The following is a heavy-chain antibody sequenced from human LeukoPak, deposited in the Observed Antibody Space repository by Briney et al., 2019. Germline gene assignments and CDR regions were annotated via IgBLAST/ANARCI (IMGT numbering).Heavy chain of an antibody. Sequence: GESLKISCKGSGYSFTSYWIGWVRQMPGKGLEWMGIIYPGDSDTRYSPSFQGQVTISADKSISTAYLQWSSLKASDTAMYYCARSSSGSGNGGRFDPWGQGTLVTVSS. J-gene: IGHJ5*02. CDR3: ARSSSGSGNGGRFDP. D-gene: IGHD2-15*01. V-gene: IGHV5-51*01. CDR1: GYSFTSYW. CDR2: IYPGDSDT.